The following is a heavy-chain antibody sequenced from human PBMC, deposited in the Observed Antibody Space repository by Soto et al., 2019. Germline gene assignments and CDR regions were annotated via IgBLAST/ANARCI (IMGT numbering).Heavy chain of an antibody. J-gene: IGHJ5*02. V-gene: IGHV1-24*01. CDR1: GYTLTELS. CDR3: ARRADFWRVGGWFDP. CDR2: FDPEDGET. Sequence: ASVKVSCKVSGYTLTELSRHWVRQAPGRGLEWMGGFDPEDGETIYAQKFQGRVTMTEDTSTDTAYMELRSLRSEDTAVYYCARRADFWRVGGWFDPWGQGNLVTVSS. D-gene: IGHD3-3*01.